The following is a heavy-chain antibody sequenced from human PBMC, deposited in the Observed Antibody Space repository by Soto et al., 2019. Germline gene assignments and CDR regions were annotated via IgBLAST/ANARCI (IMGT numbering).Heavy chain of an antibody. J-gene: IGHJ6*02. D-gene: IGHD3-9*01. CDR3: ARRPTFYDILTDSTQGYGMDV. Sequence: ASVKVSCKASGYTFTSYAMHWVRQAPGQRLEWMGWINAGNGNTKYSQKFQGRVTITRDTSASTAYMELSSLRSEDTAVYYCARRPTFYDILTDSTQGYGMDVWG. CDR1: GYTFTSYA. CDR2: INAGNGNT. V-gene: IGHV1-3*01.